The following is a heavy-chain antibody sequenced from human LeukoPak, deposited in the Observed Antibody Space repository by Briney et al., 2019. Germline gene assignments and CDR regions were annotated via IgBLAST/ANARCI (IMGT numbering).Heavy chain of an antibody. CDR1: GYTFTSYG. V-gene: IGHV1-18*01. D-gene: IGHD2-8*01. CDR3: ARTGCTNGVCSLNYYFDY. Sequence: ASVKVSCKASGYTFTSYGISWVRQAPGQGLEWMGWISAYNGNTNYAQKLQGRVTMTTDTSTSTAYMELRSLRSDDTAVYYCARTGCTNGVCSLNYYFDYWGQGTLVTVSS. CDR2: ISAYNGNT. J-gene: IGHJ4*02.